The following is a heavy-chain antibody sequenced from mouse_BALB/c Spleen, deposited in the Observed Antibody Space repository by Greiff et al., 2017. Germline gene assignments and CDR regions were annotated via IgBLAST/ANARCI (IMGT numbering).Heavy chain of an antibody. D-gene: IGHD2-14*01. V-gene: IGHV2-5-1*01. CDR1: GFSLTSYG. Sequence: VKLQESGPSLVQPSQSLSITCTVSGFSLTSYGVHWVRQSPGKGLEWLGVIWRGGSTDYNAAFMSRLSITKDNSKSQVFFKMNSLQADDTAIYYCAKIGVRDYAMDYWGQGTSVTVSS. CDR2: IWRGGST. J-gene: IGHJ4*01. CDR3: AKIGVRDYAMDY.